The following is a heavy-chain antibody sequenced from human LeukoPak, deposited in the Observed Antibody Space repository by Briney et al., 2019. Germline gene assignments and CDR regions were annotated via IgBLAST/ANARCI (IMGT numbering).Heavy chain of an antibody. Sequence: GGSLRLSCAASGFTFSTYWMHWVRQAPGKGLVWVSRINSDGSSTSYADSVKGRFTISRDNSKNTLYLQMNSLRAEDTAVYYCAREGGWLVVPAAPPGVLDYWGQGTLVTVSS. CDR2: INSDGSST. D-gene: IGHD2-2*01. CDR3: AREGGWLVVPAAPPGVLDY. V-gene: IGHV3-74*01. J-gene: IGHJ4*02. CDR1: GFTFSTYW.